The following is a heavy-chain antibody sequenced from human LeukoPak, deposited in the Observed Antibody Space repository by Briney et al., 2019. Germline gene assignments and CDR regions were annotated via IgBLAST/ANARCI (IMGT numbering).Heavy chain of an antibody. V-gene: IGHV3-11*04. Sequence: GGSLRLSCAASGFTFSDYYMSWIRQAPGKGLEWVSYISSSGSTIYYADSVKGRFTISRDNSKNTLYLQMNSLRAEDTAVYYCAKDRGGWLYFDYWGQGTLVTVSS. D-gene: IGHD3-16*01. CDR2: ISSSGSTI. CDR3: AKDRGGWLYFDY. CDR1: GFTFSDYY. J-gene: IGHJ4*02.